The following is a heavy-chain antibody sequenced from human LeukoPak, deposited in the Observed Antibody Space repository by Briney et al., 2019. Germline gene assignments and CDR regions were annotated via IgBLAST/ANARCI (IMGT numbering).Heavy chain of an antibody. Sequence: SETLSLTCAVSGDSISSTSYYWDCIRQPPGKGLEWIAIIFYSGRTYYNPSLKSRVAISVVTSKNQFSLKLSSVTAADTAVYYCARGDFWSGYYPSSYWYFDLWGRGTLVTVSS. CDR2: IFYSGRT. D-gene: IGHD3-3*01. CDR3: ARGDFWSGYYPSSYWYFDL. V-gene: IGHV4-39*07. CDR1: GDSISSTSYY. J-gene: IGHJ2*01.